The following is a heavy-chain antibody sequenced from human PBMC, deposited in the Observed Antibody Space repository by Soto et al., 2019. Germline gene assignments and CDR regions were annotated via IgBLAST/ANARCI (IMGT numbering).Heavy chain of an antibody. Sequence: PGGSLRLSCAASESTVSNNYMSWVRQAPGKGLEWVSLIYSGGGTNYADAVKGRFTISRDNSKNTLYLQMDSLRADDSAVYYCAKFSVGGSGKNCDSFDSWGQGTLVTVSS. J-gene: IGHJ4*02. V-gene: IGHV3-53*01. CDR3: AKFSVGGSGKNCDSFDS. CDR1: ESTVSNNY. D-gene: IGHD3-10*01. CDR2: IYSGGGT.